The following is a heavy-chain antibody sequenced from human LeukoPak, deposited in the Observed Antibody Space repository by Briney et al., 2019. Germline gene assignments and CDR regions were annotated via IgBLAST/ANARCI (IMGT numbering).Heavy chain of an antibody. Sequence: SETLSLTCTVSGGSISSSSYYWGWIRQPPGKGLEWIGSIYYSGSTYYNPSLKSRVTISVDTSKNQFSLKLSSVTAADTAVYYCARDGGYGVDWGQGTLVTVSS. V-gene: IGHV4-39*02. CDR2: IYYSGST. J-gene: IGHJ4*02. CDR1: GGSISSSSYY. CDR3: ARDGGYGVD. D-gene: IGHD1-26*01.